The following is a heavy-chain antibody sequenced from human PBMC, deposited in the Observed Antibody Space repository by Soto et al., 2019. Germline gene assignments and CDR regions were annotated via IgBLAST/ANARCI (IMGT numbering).Heavy chain of an antibody. J-gene: IGHJ3*02. CDR2: INHSGST. D-gene: IGHD2-15*01. Sequence: TSETLSLTCAVYGGSFSGYYWSWIRQPPGKGLEWIGEINHSGSTNYNPSLKSRVTISVDTSKNQFSLKLSSVTAADTAVYYCARDGCSGGSCLVADDAFDIWGQGTMVTVSS. CDR1: GGSFSGYY. V-gene: IGHV4-34*01. CDR3: ARDGCSGGSCLVADDAFDI.